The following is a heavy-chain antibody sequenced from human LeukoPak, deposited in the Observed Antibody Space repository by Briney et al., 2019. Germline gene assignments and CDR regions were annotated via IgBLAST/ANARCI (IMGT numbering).Heavy chain of an antibody. D-gene: IGHD1-14*01. CDR3: ARSNQADDY. J-gene: IGHJ4*02. CDR2: INPGGSSI. CDR1: GFTFSSCW. Sequence: PGRSLRLSCAASGFTFSSCWIHWVRQVPGKGLVWVARINPGGSSITYADSVKGRFTISRDNAKNTLYLQMDSLRAEDTGVYYCARSNQADDYWGQVTLVTVSS. V-gene: IGHV3-74*01.